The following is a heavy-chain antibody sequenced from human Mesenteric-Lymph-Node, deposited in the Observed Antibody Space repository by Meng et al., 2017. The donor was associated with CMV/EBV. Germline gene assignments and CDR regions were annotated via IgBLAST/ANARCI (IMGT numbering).Heavy chain of an antibody. CDR3: ARKSSASGWFSDY. Sequence: GESLKISCAASGFTFDDYVMSWVRQAPGKGLEWVSVISGSGVTTHYADSVKGRFTISRDNSKNMVFLQMNSLRVEDTAIYYCARKSSASGWFSDYWGQGTRVTVSS. V-gene: IGHV3-23*01. CDR1: GFTFDDYV. CDR2: ISGSGVTT. D-gene: IGHD6-19*01. J-gene: IGHJ4*02.